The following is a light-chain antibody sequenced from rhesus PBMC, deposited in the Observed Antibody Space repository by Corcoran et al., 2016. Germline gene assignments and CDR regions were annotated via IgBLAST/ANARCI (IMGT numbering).Light chain of an antibody. V-gene: IGKV1-28*01. J-gene: IGKJ4*01. CDR3: LQHNSYLT. CDR1: QDISSY. CDR2: AAS. Sequence: DIQMTQSPSSLSASVGDTFTITCRASQDISSYLNWFQQKPGKAPNLLIYAASSLESGVPSRFSGTGSGTEFTLTISSLQPEEFAAYYCLQHNSYLTFGGGTKVEIK.